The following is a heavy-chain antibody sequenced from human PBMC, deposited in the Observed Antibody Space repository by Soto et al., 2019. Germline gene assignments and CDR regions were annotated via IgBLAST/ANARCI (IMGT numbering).Heavy chain of an antibody. J-gene: IGHJ4*02. CDR2: IYYSGST. CDR3: ARLGAAANYYFDY. Sequence: PSETLSLTCTVSGGSISSSSYYWGWIRQPPGKGLEWIGSIYYSGSTYYNPSLKSRVTISVDTSKNQFTLKLSSVTAADTAVYYCARLGAAANYYFDYWGQGTLVTVSS. D-gene: IGHD6-13*01. V-gene: IGHV4-39*01. CDR1: GGSISSSSYY.